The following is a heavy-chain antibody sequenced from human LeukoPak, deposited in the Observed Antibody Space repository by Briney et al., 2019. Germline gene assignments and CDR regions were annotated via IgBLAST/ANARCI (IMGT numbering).Heavy chain of an antibody. Sequence: SETLSLTCTVSGGSISSGDYYWSWIRQPPGKGLEWIGYIYYSGSTYYNPSLKSRVTISVDTSKNQFSLKLSSVTAADTAVYYCARDLRTSWYYYYYYYMDVWGKGTTVTVSS. D-gene: IGHD2-2*01. J-gene: IGHJ6*03. CDR3: ARDLRTSWYYYYYYYMDV. CDR2: IYYSGST. CDR1: GGSISSGDYY. V-gene: IGHV4-30-4*08.